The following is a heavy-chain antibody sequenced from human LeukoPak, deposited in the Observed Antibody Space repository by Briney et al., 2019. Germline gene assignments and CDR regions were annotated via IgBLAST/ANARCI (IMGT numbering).Heavy chain of an antibody. V-gene: IGHV3-7*01. J-gene: IGHJ4*02. CDR3: AKAKRIAAAGTEFDY. CDR2: IKQDGSEK. CDR1: GFTFSSYW. Sequence: GGSLRLSCAASGFTFSSYWMSWVRQAPGKGLEWVANIKQDGSEKYYVDSVKGRFTISRDNAKNSLYLQMNSLRAEDTAVYYCAKAKRIAAAGTEFDYWGQGTLVTVSS. D-gene: IGHD6-13*01.